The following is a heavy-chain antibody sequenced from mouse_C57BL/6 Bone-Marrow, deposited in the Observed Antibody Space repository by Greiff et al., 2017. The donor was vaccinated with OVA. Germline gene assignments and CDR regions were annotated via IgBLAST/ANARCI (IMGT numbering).Heavy chain of an antibody. CDR2: IYPGSGST. J-gene: IGHJ2*01. CDR1: GYTFTSYW. CDR3: ARWGNYYFDY. Sequence: VQLKQPGAELVKPGASVKMSCKASGYTFTSYWITWVKQRPGQGLEWIGDIYPGSGSTNYNEKFKSKATLTVDTSSSTAYMQLISLTSEDSAVYYCARWGNYYFDYWGQGTTLTVSS. V-gene: IGHV1-55*01.